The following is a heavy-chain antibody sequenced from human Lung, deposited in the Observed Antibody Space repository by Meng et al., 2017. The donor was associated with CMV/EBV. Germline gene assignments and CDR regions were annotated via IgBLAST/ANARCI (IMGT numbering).Heavy chain of an antibody. CDR1: GVMFTSYG. CDR2: IRYDESDK. Sequence: GASGGWCVEHGGFLRLSCAASGVMFTSYGMPLFRQAPVKWLEWVAFIRYDESDKYYGESVKGRFTISRDTSRNTLDLQMNSLRPEDTGVYYCAKDDPVLHQWGQGTLVTVSS. CDR3: AKDDPVLHQ. J-gene: IGHJ4*02. V-gene: IGHV3-30*02.